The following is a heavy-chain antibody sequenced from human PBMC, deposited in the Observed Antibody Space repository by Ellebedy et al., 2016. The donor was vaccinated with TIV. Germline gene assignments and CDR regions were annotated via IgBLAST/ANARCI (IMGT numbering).Heavy chain of an antibody. CDR3: AKPYGPDY. D-gene: IGHD4-17*01. CDR2: VSYDGRNE. Sequence: GESLKISCAASGFTFSSFGIHWVRQAPAKGLEWVALVSYDGRNEYFADSVKGRFTISRDNSKNTVYLQMNSLMSDDTGMYYCAKPYGPDYWGQGTLVTVSS. V-gene: IGHV3-30*18. CDR1: GFTFSSFG. J-gene: IGHJ4*02.